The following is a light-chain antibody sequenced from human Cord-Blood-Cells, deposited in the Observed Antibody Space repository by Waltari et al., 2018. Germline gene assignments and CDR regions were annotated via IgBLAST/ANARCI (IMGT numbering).Light chain of an antibody. CDR3: QQYYSTPRT. Sequence: DIVMTQSPDSLAVSLGERATINCQSSQSVLYSSNNKNYLAWYQQKPGQPPKLLIYWASTQESGVPDRFSGSGSGTDFTLTISSLQAEDVAVYYCQQYYSTPRTFGQGTKVEIK. CDR1: QSVLYSSNNKNY. CDR2: WAS. J-gene: IGKJ1*01. V-gene: IGKV4-1*01.